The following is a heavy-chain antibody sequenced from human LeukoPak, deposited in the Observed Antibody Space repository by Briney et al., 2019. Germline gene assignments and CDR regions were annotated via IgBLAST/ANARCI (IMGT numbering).Heavy chain of an antibody. V-gene: IGHV3-7*01. CDR3: ARDPGFGGNYFDY. CDR1: GFTFSSYW. CDR2: IKQDGSEK. D-gene: IGHD3-10*01. Sequence: GGSLRLSCAASGFTFSSYWMSWVRQAPGKGLEWVANIKQDGSEKYYVDSVKGRFTISRDNAKNSLYLQMNSLRAEDTAVYYCARDPGFGGNYFDYWGQGTLVTVSS. J-gene: IGHJ4*02.